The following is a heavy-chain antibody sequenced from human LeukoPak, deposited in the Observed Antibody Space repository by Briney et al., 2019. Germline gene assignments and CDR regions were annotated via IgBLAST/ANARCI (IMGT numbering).Heavy chain of an antibody. CDR1: GFTFSSYA. V-gene: IGHV3-23*01. CDR2: ISGSGGST. J-gene: IGHJ4*02. CDR3: AKDSYGILTGYVDY. Sequence: GGSLRLSCAASGFTFSSYAMSWVRQAPGKGLEWVSAISGSGGSTYYADSVKGRFTISRDNSKNTLYLQMNSLGAEDTAVYYCAKDSYGILTGYVDYWGQGTLVTVSS. D-gene: IGHD3-9*01.